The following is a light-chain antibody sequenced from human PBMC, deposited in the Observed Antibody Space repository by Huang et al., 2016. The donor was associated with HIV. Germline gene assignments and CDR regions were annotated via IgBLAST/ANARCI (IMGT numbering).Light chain of an antibody. CDR2: GAS. V-gene: IGKV3-15*01. Sequence: EIVMTQSPATLSVSPGGRATLSCRASQSISSDLAGYQQKPGQAPRLLLYGASTRTIGIPGRFSGRGSGPEFTLTISSLQSEDFAVYFCQQYNNWPRTFGQGTKVDI. CDR1: QSISSD. CDR3: QQYNNWPRT. J-gene: IGKJ1*01.